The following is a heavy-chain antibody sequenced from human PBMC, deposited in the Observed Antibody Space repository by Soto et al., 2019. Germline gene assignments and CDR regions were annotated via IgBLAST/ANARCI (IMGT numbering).Heavy chain of an antibody. J-gene: IGHJ6*02. D-gene: IGHD6-6*01. Sequence: SEPLSLTCTVSGGSFSSYYWSWIRQPPGKGLEWVGYIHYSGSTNYNPSLKSRVTISLDTSKNQFSLKLSSVTAADTAVYYCARGSSSYYYYGTDVWGQGTTVTVSS. CDR3: ARGSSSYYYYGTDV. CDR2: IHYSGST. V-gene: IGHV4-59*01. CDR1: GGSFSSYY.